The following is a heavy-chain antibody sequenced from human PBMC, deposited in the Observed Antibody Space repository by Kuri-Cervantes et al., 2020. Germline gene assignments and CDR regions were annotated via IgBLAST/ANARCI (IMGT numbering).Heavy chain of an antibody. CDR3: ARESITIFGVVIDYYYMDV. Sequence: ASVKVSCKASGYTFTSYDINWVRQATGQGLEWMGWMNPNSGNTGYAQKFQGRVTITADKSTSTAYMELSSLRSEDTAVYYCARESITIFGVVIDYYYMDVWGKGTTGTVSS. CDR1: GYTFTSYD. J-gene: IGHJ6*03. CDR2: MNPNSGNT. V-gene: IGHV1-8*01. D-gene: IGHD3-3*01.